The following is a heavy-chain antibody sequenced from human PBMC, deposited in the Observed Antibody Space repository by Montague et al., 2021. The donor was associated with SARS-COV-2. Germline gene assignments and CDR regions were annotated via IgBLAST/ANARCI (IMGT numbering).Heavy chain of an antibody. J-gene: IGHJ4*02. D-gene: IGHD5-24*01. Sequence: SETLSLTCTVSGGSISSYYWSWIRQPPGKGLEWIGYIYYSGSTNYNPSLKSRVTMSVDTSKNQFSLKLSSVTAADTGVYYCARVFPRWLQFDPYFDYWGQGTLVTVSS. CDR2: IYYSGST. CDR1: GGSISSYY. CDR3: ARVFPRWLQFDPYFDY. V-gene: IGHV4-59*01.